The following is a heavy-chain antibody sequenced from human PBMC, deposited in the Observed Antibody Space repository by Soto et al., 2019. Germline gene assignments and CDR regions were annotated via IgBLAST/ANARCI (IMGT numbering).Heavy chain of an antibody. V-gene: IGHV3-73*01. Sequence: WGSLRLSCGASGFNISRSAVHWVRQSSGKGLEWIGRIRSKPNKFATTYGASMQGRLSFSRDDSKNTAYLQMNSLKTEDTAVYYCASVRLFGVVFDYWGRGTLVTVS. CDR1: GFNISRSA. CDR3: ASVRLFGVVFDY. J-gene: IGHJ4*02. D-gene: IGHD3-3*01. CDR2: IRSKPNKFAT.